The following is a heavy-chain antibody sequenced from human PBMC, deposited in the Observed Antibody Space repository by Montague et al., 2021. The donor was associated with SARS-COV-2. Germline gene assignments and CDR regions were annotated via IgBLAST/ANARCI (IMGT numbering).Heavy chain of an antibody. CDR3: ARDSDFSSWHEAEDYFDY. D-gene: IGHD6-13*01. Sequence: SETLSLTCSVSGGSISGYFWSWIRQPAGKGLEWIGRIHPSGGIFDSGRTNYHPSLKGRVTVSIDTSRNQFSLSLNSVTAADTAVYFCARDSDFSSWHEAEDYFDYWGQGTLVAVSS. CDR2: IHPSGGIFDSGRT. J-gene: IGHJ4*02. CDR1: GGSISGYF. V-gene: IGHV4-4*07.